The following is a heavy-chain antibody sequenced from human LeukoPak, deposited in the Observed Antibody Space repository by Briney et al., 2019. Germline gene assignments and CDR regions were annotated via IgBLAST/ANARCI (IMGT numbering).Heavy chain of an antibody. CDR1: GYTFTSYY. J-gene: IGHJ6*03. V-gene: IGHV1-46*01. D-gene: IGHD1-7*01. CDR2: INPSGGST. CDR3: AKDSRLSKNYRSFYYYYYMDV. Sequence: ASVKVSCKASGYTFTSYYMHWVRQAPGQGLEWMGIINPSGGSTSYAQKFQGRVTMTRDTSTSTVYMELSSLRSEDTAVYYCAKDSRLSKNYRSFYYYYYMDVWGKGTTVTVSS.